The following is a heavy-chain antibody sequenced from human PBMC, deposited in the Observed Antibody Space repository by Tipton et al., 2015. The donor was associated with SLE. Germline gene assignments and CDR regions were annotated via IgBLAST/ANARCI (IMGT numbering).Heavy chain of an antibody. D-gene: IGHD3-16*01. CDR2: IYYSRIT. CDR1: GGSISSSSYY. Sequence: TLSLTCTVSGGSISSSSYYWGWIRQPPGKGLEWIGSIYYSRITYYNPSLKSRVTISVDTSKNQFSLKLSSVTAADTAVYYCARDSGDFGDCFDYWGQGTLVTVSS. J-gene: IGHJ4*02. V-gene: IGHV4-39*07. CDR3: ARDSGDFGDCFDY.